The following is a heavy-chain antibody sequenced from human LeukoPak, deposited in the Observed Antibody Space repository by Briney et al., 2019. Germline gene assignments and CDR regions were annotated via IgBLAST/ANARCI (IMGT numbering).Heavy chain of an antibody. CDR2: IYFSGST. V-gene: IGHV4-30-4*08. J-gene: IGHJ3*02. CDR1: GGSISSGDYY. CDR3: ARASLHDAFDI. Sequence: SQTLSLTCSVSGGSISSGDYYWSWIRQPPGKGLEWIGYIYFSGSTYYNTSITSRVILVVDTSQNQFSLKLSSVTAADTAVYYCARASLHDAFDIWGQGTMVTVSS.